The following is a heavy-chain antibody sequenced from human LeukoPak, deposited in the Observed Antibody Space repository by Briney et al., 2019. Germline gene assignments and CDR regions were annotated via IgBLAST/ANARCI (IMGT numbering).Heavy chain of an antibody. CDR3: AKKGQADDGGKPD. V-gene: IGHV3-23*01. Sequence: GGSLRLSCAASGFTFSKYDLSWVRQAPGKGLECVSAIDRGVGSTYYADSVKGRFTISRDNSKNTLYLQMNNLRVDDTAVYYCAKKGQADDGGKPDWGQGTLVTVSS. CDR1: GFTFSKYD. J-gene: IGHJ4*02. CDR2: IDRGVGST.